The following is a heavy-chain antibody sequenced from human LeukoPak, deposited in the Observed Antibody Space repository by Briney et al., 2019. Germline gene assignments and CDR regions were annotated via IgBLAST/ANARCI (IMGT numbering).Heavy chain of an antibody. CDR1: GGSISSHY. CDR2: IYYSGST. V-gene: IGHV4-59*11. D-gene: IGHD3-3*01. Sequence: SETLSLTCTVSGGSISSHYWSWIRQPPGKGLEWIGYIYYSGSTNYNPSLKSRVTISVDTSKNQFSLKLSSVTAADTAVYYCATNARLFAIFGVVIPYYYYMDVWGKGTTVTVSS. CDR3: ATNARLFAIFGVVIPYYYYMDV. J-gene: IGHJ6*03.